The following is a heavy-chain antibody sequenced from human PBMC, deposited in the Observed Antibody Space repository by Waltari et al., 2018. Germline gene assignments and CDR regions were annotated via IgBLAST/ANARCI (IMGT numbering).Heavy chain of an antibody. CDR2: ISSSGNTI. V-gene: IGHV3-48*03. Sequence: EVQLVEYGGGLVQPGGSLRLPCAASGFHLSRYDMNWVRQAPGKGLEWVSYISSSGNTIHYADSVRGRFTISRDTAKNSLYLQMNSLRAEDTAFYYCTASGSYYCFDHWGQGTLVTVSS. CDR1: GFHLSRYD. CDR3: TASGSYYCFDH. J-gene: IGHJ4*02. D-gene: IGHD1-26*01.